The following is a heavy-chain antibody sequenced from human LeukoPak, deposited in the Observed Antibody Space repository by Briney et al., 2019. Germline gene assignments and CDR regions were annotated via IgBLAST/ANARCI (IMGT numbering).Heavy chain of an antibody. CDR2: IYYSGST. V-gene: IGHV4-61*08. J-gene: IGHJ4*02. CDR1: GGSISSGGYY. Sequence: ASETLSLTCTVSGGSISSGGYYWSWIRQPPGKGLEWIGYIYYSGSTNYNPSLKSRVTISVDTSKNQFSLKLSSVTAADTAVYYCARHGSYYYEGRKYYFDYWGQGTLVTVSS. CDR3: ARHGSYYYEGRKYYFDY. D-gene: IGHD3-10*01.